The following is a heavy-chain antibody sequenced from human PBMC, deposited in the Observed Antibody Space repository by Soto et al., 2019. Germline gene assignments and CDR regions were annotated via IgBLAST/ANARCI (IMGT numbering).Heavy chain of an antibody. CDR2: INHSGST. CDR1: GGSFSGYY. Sequence: SETLSLTCAVYGGSFSGYYWSWIRQPPGKGLEWIGEINHSGSTNYNPSLKSRVTISVDTSKNQFSLKLSSVTAADTAVYYCARGQSPYVLRFLAYMDVWGKGTTVTVSS. CDR3: ARGQSPYVLRFLAYMDV. J-gene: IGHJ6*03. D-gene: IGHD3-3*01. V-gene: IGHV4-34*01.